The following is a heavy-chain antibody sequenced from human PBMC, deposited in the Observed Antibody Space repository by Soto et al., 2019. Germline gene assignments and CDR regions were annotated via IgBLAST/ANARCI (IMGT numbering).Heavy chain of an antibody. CDR1: GYTFINHG. V-gene: IGHV1-18*04. J-gene: IGHJ5*02. D-gene: IGHD2-8*02. CDR2: VSAYNGNT. CDR3: AKDDITTPGAQGFDP. Sequence: GASVKVSCKASGYTFINHGISWMRQAPGQGLEWKGWVSAYNGNTNYAQKVQGRVTMTTDTSTSTAYMEVRSLTSDDTAVYYCAKDDITTPGAQGFDPWGQGTLVTSPQ.